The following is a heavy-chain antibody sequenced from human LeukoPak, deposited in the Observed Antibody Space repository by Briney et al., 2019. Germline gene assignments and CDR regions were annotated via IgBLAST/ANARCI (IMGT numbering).Heavy chain of an antibody. Sequence: ASVKVSCKASGSAFTSYYIHWVRHAPGQGLEGMGWISAYNGNTNYAQNLQGSVTMTTDTSTSTAYMELRSLRSDDTAVYYCARVYSSGWPAGSWFDPWGQGTLVTVSS. D-gene: IGHD6-19*01. CDR2: ISAYNGNT. V-gene: IGHV1-18*04. J-gene: IGHJ5*02. CDR1: GSAFTSYY. CDR3: ARVYSSGWPAGSWFDP.